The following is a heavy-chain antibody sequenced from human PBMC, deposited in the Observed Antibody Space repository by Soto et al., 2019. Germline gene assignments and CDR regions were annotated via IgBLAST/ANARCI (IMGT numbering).Heavy chain of an antibody. V-gene: IGHV1-69*01. CDR3: ASQDPPRDRYCTSYSCYDGWFES. Sequence: QVQLDQSGAEVKKPGSSVKVSCKASGGAFGTFAISWVRQAPGQGLEWMGGIIPIYGTPHYAQIFKGRVTISADAATDTGYMEVTSLRSANSAVYFCASQDPPRDRYCTSYSCYDGWFESWGQGTLVTVST. D-gene: IGHD2-2*01. CDR2: IIPIYGTP. J-gene: IGHJ5*01. CDR1: GGAFGTFA.